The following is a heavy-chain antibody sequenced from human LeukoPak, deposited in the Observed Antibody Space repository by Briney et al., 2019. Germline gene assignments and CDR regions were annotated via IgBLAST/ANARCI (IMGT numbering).Heavy chain of an antibody. CDR2: IYPGDSDT. D-gene: IGHD1-26*01. CDR1: GNSFTTYW. CDR3: ARCSGSYHYYYYMDV. J-gene: IGHJ6*03. V-gene: IGHV5-51*01. Sequence: GESLKISCKGSGNSFTTYWIGWVRQMPGKGLEWMGIIYPGDSDTRYSPSFQGLVTISADKSITTAYLQWNSLKASDTAMYYCARCSGSYHYYYYMDVWGKGTTVTVSS.